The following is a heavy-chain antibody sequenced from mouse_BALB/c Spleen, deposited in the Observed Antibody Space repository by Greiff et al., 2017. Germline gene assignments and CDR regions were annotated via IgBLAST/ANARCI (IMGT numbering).Heavy chain of an antibody. CDR3: AREGDRSAWFAY. CDR1: GFTFSDYY. CDR2: ISDGGSYT. Sequence: EVMLVESGGGLVKPGGSLKLSCAASGFTFSDYYMYWVRQTPEKRLEWVATISDGGSYTYYPDSVKGRFTISRDNAKNNLYLQMSSLKSEDTAMYYCAREGDRSAWFAYWGQGTLVTVSA. D-gene: IGHD2-14*01. V-gene: IGHV5-4*02. J-gene: IGHJ3*01.